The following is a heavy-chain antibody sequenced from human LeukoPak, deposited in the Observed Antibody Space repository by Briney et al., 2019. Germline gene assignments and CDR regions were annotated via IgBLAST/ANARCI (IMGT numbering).Heavy chain of an antibody. CDR3: AREGKLTGYFGGLGFNY. V-gene: IGHV4-4*07. CDR2: FYDTGGA. CDR1: GGSISGHY. D-gene: IGHD6-19*01. J-gene: IGHJ4*02. Sequence: SETLSLTCTVSGGSISGHYWSWIRQPAGKGLEWIGRFYDTGGAKYNPSLKSRVTMSVDTSKNQFSLKLSSVTAADTAVYYCAREGKLTGYFGGLGFNYWGQGILVTVSS.